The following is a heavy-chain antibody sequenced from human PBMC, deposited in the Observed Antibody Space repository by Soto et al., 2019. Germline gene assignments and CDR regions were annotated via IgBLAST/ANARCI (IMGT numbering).Heavy chain of an antibody. CDR1: GFTFSSYG. CDR3: AREGPQIAAAGHFDY. V-gene: IGHV3-33*01. D-gene: IGHD6-13*01. CDR2: IWYDGSNK. Sequence: GGSLRLSCAASGFTFSSYGMHWVRQAPGKGLEWVAVIWYDGSNKYYADSVKGRFTISRDNSKNTLYLQMNSLRAEDTAVYYCAREGPQIAAAGHFDYWGQGTLVTVSS. J-gene: IGHJ4*02.